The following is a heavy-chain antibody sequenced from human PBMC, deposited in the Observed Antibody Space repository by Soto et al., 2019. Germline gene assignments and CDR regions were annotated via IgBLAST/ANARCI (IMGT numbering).Heavy chain of an antibody. CDR2: ISGSGGST. CDR3: AGGFGSFDY. V-gene: IGHV3-23*01. CDR1: GFTFSSYA. J-gene: IGHJ4*02. Sequence: EVQLLESGGGLVQPGGSLRLSCAASGFTFSSYAVSWVRQAPGKGLEWVSAISGSGGSTYYADSVKGRFTVSRDNSKYTRSLPRNTVSATDTAVYACAGGFGSFDYCGQGTLVTVSS. D-gene: IGHD3-16*01.